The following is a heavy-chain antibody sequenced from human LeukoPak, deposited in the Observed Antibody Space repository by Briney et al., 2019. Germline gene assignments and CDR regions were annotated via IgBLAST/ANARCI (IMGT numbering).Heavy chain of an antibody. CDR3: ARVRAGSSGHDIDY. V-gene: IGHV3-33*01. Sequence: GTSLRLSCAASGFTFSAYVMHWVRQAPGKGLEWVAILWYDGSNEYYADSVKGRFTMSRDNSKNTLHLQMNSLRAEDTAVYYCARVRAGSSGHDIDYWGQGTLVTVSS. CDR1: GFTFSAYV. D-gene: IGHD3-22*01. J-gene: IGHJ4*02. CDR2: LWYDGSNE.